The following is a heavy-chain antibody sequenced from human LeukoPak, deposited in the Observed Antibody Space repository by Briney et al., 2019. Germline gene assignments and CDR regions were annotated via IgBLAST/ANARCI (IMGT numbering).Heavy chain of an antibody. J-gene: IGHJ4*02. CDR1: GGCISDYY. Sequence: SETLSLTCAVSGGCISDYYCSWIRQPPGKGLEWIGYISTSGSTTYNPSLRSRVTISVDTSKNQFSLTLSSVTAADTAVYYCARLGGYSYDFDSWGQGTLVTVSS. CDR2: ISTSGST. CDR3: ARLGGYSYDFDS. D-gene: IGHD5-18*01. V-gene: IGHV4-4*08.